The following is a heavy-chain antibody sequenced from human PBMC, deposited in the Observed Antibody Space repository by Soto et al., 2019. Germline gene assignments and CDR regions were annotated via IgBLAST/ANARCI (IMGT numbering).Heavy chain of an antibody. CDR1: GFTFPGYS. J-gene: IGHJ3*02. D-gene: IGHD5-18*01. Sequence: GRSLRLSGPASGFTFPGYSMNWVGQAPGKGLEWVSCISSSSSYIYYADSVKGRFTISRDNAKNSLYLQMNSLRAEDTAVYYCASGYSGQRHAGPKAFDIWGQGTMV. V-gene: IGHV3-21*01. CDR3: ASGYSGQRHAGPKAFDI. CDR2: ISSSSSYI.